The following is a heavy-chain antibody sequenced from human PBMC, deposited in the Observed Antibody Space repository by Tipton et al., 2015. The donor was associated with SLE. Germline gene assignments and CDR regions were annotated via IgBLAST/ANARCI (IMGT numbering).Heavy chain of an antibody. J-gene: IGHJ3*02. CDR1: GGSFSGYY. CDR3: ARGVRYSSVQSAFDI. V-gene: IGHV4-34*01. D-gene: IGHD6-25*01. Sequence: TLSLTCAVYGGSFSGYYWSWIRQPPGKGLEWIGEINHSGSTNYNPSLKSRVTISINTSKNQFSLNLSSVTAADTAVYFCARGVRYSSVQSAFDIWGQGTMVSVSS. CDR2: INHSGST.